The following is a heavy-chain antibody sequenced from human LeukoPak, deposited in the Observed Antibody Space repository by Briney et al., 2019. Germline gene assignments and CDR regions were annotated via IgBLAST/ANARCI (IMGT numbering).Heavy chain of an antibody. CDR2: IYYSGST. Sequence: SETLSLTCTVSGDSISTSNSYWGWIRQPPGKGLEWIGSIYYSGSTYYNPSLKSRVTISVDTSKDQFSLKLSSVTAADTAVYYCARSNYGDYEGSPLDHWGQGILVTVSS. CDR1: GDSISTSNSY. J-gene: IGHJ4*02. V-gene: IGHV4-39*01. CDR3: ARSNYGDYEGSPLDH. D-gene: IGHD4-17*01.